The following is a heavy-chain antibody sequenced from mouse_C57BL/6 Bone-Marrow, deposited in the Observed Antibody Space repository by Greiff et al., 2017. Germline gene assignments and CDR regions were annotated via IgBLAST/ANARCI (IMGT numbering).Heavy chain of an antibody. J-gene: IGHJ3*01. CDR3: ARENDYAWFAY. Sequence: DVMLVESGGGLVKPGGSLKLSCAVSGFTFSSYAMSWVRQTPEKRLEWVATISDGGSYTYYPDNVKGRFTISRDNAKNNLYLQMSHLKSEDTAMYYCARENDYAWFAYWGQGTLVTVSA. D-gene: IGHD2-4*01. V-gene: IGHV5-4*01. CDR1: GFTFSSYA. CDR2: ISDGGSYT.